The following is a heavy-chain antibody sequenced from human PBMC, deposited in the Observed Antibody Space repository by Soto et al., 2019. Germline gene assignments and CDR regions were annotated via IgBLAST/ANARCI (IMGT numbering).Heavy chain of an antibody. CDR1: GFTFSSYA. V-gene: IGHV3-23*01. CDR2: ISGSGGST. Sequence: EVQLLESGGGLVQPGGSLRLSCAASGFTFSSYAMSWVRQAPGKGLEWVSAISGSGGSTYYADSVKGRFTISRDNSKNTLYLQMNSLRAEDTAVYYCARVIPHAWSDGVVYFDYWGQGTLVTVSS. D-gene: IGHD3-3*01. J-gene: IGHJ4*02. CDR3: ARVIPHAWSDGVVYFDY.